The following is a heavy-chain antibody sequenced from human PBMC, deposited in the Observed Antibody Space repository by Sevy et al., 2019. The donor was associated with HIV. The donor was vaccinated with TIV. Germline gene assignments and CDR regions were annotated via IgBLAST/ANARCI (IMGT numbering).Heavy chain of an antibody. CDR3: GRGGPGVDRGLIPWGLDV. CDR2: IKQGGNDK. Sequence: GGSLRLSCAASGFTFTNYWMNWVRQAPGKGLEWVANIKQGGNDKYYVDSVKGRFTLSRDNAKNSVSLQMNNLGAEDTAVYYCGRGGPGVDRGLIPWGLDVWGQGTTVTVSS. D-gene: IGHD5-12*01. CDR1: GFTFTNYW. V-gene: IGHV3-7*04. J-gene: IGHJ6*02.